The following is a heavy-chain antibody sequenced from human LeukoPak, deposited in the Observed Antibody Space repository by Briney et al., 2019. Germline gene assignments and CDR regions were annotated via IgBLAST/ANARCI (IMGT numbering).Heavy chain of an antibody. CDR1: GFTFSSYS. CDR2: ISSSSSTI. CDR3: AKWSGYYWDYYFDY. J-gene: IGHJ4*02. Sequence: GGSLRLSCAASGFTFSSYSMNWVRQAPGKGLEWVSYISSSSSTIYYADSVKGRFTISRDNAKNSLYLQMNSLRAEDTAVYYCAKWSGYYWDYYFDYWGQGTLVTVSS. D-gene: IGHD3-3*01. V-gene: IGHV3-48*01.